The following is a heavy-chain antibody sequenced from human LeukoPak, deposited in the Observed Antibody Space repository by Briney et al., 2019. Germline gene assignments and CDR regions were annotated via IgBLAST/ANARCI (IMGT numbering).Heavy chain of an antibody. D-gene: IGHD2-2*01. CDR2: IYYSGST. Sequence: PSETLSLTCTVSGGSLSSYDWSWVRQPPGKGLEWIGYIYYSGSTNYNPSLKSRVTISVDTSKNQFSLKLSSATAADTAVYYCARGGCSSTSCPMDVWGQGTTVTVSS. V-gene: IGHV4-59*01. CDR3: ARGGCSSTSCPMDV. CDR1: GGSLSSYD. J-gene: IGHJ6*02.